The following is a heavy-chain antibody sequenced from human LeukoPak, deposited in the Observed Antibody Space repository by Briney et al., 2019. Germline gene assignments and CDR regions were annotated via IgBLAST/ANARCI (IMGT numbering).Heavy chain of an antibody. CDR3: AKEYSGSFSPFPSYFDY. J-gene: IGHJ4*02. CDR2: INPSGVST. CDR1: GYTFTSYY. V-gene: IGHV1-46*01. D-gene: IGHD1-26*01. Sequence: ASVKVSCKASGYTFTSYYMHWVRQAPGQGLEWMGIINPSGVSTSYAQKFQGRVTMTEDTSTDTAYMELSSLRSEDTAVYYCAKEYSGSFSPFPSYFDYWGQGTLVTVSS.